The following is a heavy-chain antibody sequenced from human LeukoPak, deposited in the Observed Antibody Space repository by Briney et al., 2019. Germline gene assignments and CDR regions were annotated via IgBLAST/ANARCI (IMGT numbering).Heavy chain of an antibody. CDR1: GYSISSGYY. Sequence: PSETLSLTCTVSGYSISSGYYWGWIRQPPGKGLEWIGSIYHSGSTYYNPSLKSRVTISVDTSKNQFSLKLSSVTAADTAVYYCARAWIQLWLKTAFDIWGQGTMVTVSS. V-gene: IGHV4-38-2*02. CDR3: ARAWIQLWLKTAFDI. D-gene: IGHD5-18*01. CDR2: IYHSGST. J-gene: IGHJ3*02.